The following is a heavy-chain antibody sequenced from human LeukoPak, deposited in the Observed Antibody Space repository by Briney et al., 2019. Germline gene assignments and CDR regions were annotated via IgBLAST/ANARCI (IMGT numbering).Heavy chain of an antibody. CDR2: IYYSGST. J-gene: IGHJ4*02. D-gene: IGHD6-13*01. CDR3: ARLTRQQPYYFDY. Sequence: PSETLSLTCTVSGDSISTYYWNWIRQPPGKGLEWIGYIYYSGSTNYNPSLESRVTISVDTSKNQFSLKLSSVTAADTAVYYCARLTRQQPYYFDYWGQGTLVTVPA. V-gene: IGHV4-59*01. CDR1: GDSISTYY.